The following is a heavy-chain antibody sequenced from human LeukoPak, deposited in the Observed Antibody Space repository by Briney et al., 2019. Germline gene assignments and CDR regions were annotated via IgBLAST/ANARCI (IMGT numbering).Heavy chain of an antibody. CDR1: GFTFSSYG. CDR3: AKDRDSSGWYYFDY. V-gene: IGHV3-30*02. CDR2: IRYDGGNK. J-gene: IGHJ4*02. Sequence: GGSLRLSCAASGFTFSSYGMHWVRQAPGKGLEWVAFIRYDGGNKYYADSVKGRFTISRDNSKNTLYLQMNSLRAEDTAVYYCAKDRDSSGWYYFDYWGQGTLVTVSS. D-gene: IGHD6-19*01.